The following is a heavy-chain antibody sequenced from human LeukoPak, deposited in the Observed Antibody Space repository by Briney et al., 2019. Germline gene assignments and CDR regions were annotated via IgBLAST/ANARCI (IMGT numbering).Heavy chain of an antibody. CDR1: GFTFDDYG. V-gene: IGHV3-20*04. CDR2: INWNGGST. D-gene: IGHD1-26*01. Sequence: GGSLRLSXAASGFTFDDYGMSWVRQAPGKGLEWVSGINWNGGSTGYADSVKGRFTISRDNAKNSLYLQMNSLRAEDTALYYCARRFNLYSGSYYDYWGQGTLVTVSS. CDR3: ARRFNLYSGSYYDY. J-gene: IGHJ4*02.